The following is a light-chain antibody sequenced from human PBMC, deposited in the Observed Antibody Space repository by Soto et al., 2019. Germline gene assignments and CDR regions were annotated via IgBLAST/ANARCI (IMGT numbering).Light chain of an antibody. CDR1: SSNIGSSY. V-gene: IGLV1-47*01. CDR3: AGWDDSLSGPWV. Sequence: QSVLTQPPSACGTPGQRVTISCSGSSSNIGSSYVYWYRQLPGTAPKLLIYRNNQRPSGVPDRFSGSKSGTSASLAISGLRSEDDAADYCAGWDDSLSGPWVFGGGTKLTVL. CDR2: RNN. J-gene: IGLJ3*02.